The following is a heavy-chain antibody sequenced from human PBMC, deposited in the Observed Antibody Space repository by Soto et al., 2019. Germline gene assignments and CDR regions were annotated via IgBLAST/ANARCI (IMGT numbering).Heavy chain of an antibody. J-gene: IGHJ6*04. D-gene: IGHD3-9*01. CDR1: DDFISSYY. V-gene: IGHV4-4*07. CDR3: AREDYEILTGSYATDV. CDR2: VSTNGAT. Sequence: SETLSLTCTVSDDFISSYYWNWIRQPAGKGLEWIGRVSTNGATNYNPSLESRVTMSVDTSKNQFSLKLTSVTAADTAVYFCAREDYEILTGSYATDVSGKGTKVTV.